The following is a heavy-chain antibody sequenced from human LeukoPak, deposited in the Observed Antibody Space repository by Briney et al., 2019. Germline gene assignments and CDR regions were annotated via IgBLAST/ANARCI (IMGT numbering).Heavy chain of an antibody. CDR2: IYYSGST. Sequence: SETLSLTCTVSGGSISSSSYYWGWIRQPPGKGLEWIGSIYYSGSTYYSPSLKSRVTISVDTSKNQFSLKLSSVTAADTAVYYCAGIVGATHWDWGQGTLVTVSS. D-gene: IGHD1-26*01. J-gene: IGHJ4*02. CDR3: AGIVGATHWD. V-gene: IGHV4-39*01. CDR1: GGSISSSSYY.